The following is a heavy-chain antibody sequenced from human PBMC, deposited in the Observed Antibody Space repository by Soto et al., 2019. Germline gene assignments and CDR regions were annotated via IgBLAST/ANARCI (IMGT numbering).Heavy chain of an antibody. J-gene: IGHJ5*02. D-gene: IGHD3-9*01. CDR1: CGSISSGDYY. V-gene: IGHV4-30-4*01. Sequence: SLTCTVSCGSISSGDYYWSWIRQPPGKGLEWIGYIYYSGSTYYNPSLKSRVTISVDTSKNQFSLKLSSVTAADTAVYYCARVDYGFDWDLNENWFDPWGQGTLVTVSS. CDR2: IYYSGST. CDR3: ARVDYGFDWDLNENWFDP.